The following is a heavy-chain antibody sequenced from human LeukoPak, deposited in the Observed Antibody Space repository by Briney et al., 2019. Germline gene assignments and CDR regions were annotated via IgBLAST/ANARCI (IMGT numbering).Heavy chain of an antibody. D-gene: IGHD5-24*01. J-gene: IGHJ4*02. CDR2: IIPILGIA. V-gene: IGHV1-69*02. Sequence: GASAKVSCKASGGTFSSYTISWVRQAPGQGLEWMGRIIPILGIANYAQKFQGRVTITADKSTSTAYMELSSLRSEDTAVYYCARAGLDGYNFDYWGQGTLVTVSS. CDR3: ARAGLDGYNFDY. CDR1: GGTFSSYT.